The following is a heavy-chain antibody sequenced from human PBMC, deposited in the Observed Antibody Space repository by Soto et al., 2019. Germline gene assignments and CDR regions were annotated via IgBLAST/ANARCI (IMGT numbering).Heavy chain of an antibody. CDR3: ARLKVVNEQLVQNYYYYMDV. D-gene: IGHD6-13*01. Sequence: SETLSLTCAVSGGSISSGGYSWSWIRQPPGKGLEWIGYIYHSGSTYYNPSLKSRVTISVDRSKNQFSLKLSSVTAADTAVYYCARLKVVNEQLVQNYYYYMDVWGKGTTVTVSS. V-gene: IGHV4-30-2*01. CDR2: IYHSGST. J-gene: IGHJ6*03. CDR1: GGSISSGGYS.